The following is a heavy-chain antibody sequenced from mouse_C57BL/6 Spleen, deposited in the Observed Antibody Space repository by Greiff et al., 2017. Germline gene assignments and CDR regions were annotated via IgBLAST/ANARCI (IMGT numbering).Heavy chain of an antibody. D-gene: IGHD4-1*01. J-gene: IGHJ3*01. CDR2: ISSGSSTI. CDR1: GFTFSDYG. CDR3: ARPDWDWFAY. Sequence: EVKVVESGGGLVKPGGSLKLSCAASGFTFSDYGMHWVRQAPEKGLEWVAYISSGSSTIYYADTVKGRFTISRDNAKNTLFLQMTSLRSEDTAMYYCARPDWDWFAYWGQGTLVTVSA. V-gene: IGHV5-17*01.